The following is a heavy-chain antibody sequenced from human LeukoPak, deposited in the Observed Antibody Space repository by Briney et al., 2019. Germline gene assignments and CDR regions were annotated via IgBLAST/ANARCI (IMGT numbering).Heavy chain of an antibody. CDR1: GFTLSTYW. Sequence: PGGSLRLSCVASGFTLSTYWMHWVRQAPGKGLVWVSRINSDGSSTAYADSVKGRFTISRDNAKNTLYLQMNSLRVEDTAVYYCGRALGSPLDYWGQGTLVTVSS. CDR3: GRALGSPLDY. V-gene: IGHV3-74*01. CDR2: INSDGSST. D-gene: IGHD1-26*01. J-gene: IGHJ4*02.